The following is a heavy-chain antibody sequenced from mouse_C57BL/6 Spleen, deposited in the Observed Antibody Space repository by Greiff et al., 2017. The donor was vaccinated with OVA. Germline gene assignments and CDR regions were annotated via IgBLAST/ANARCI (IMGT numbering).Heavy chain of an antibody. Sequence: EVMLVESGGGLVKPGGSLKLSCAASGFTFSSYAMSWVRPTPEKRLEWVATISDGGSYTYYPDNVKGRFTISRDNAKNNLYLQMSHLKSEDTAMYYCARDGASWFAYWGQGTLVTVSA. CDR2: ISDGGSYT. CDR3: ARDGASWFAY. V-gene: IGHV5-4*01. CDR1: GFTFSSYA. J-gene: IGHJ3*01. D-gene: IGHD3-1*01.